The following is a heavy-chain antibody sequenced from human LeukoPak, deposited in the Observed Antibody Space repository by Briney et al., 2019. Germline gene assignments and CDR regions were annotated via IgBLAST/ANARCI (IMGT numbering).Heavy chain of an antibody. CDR1: RFTFRNYG. CDR3: ARGSGSYYNWLDP. Sequence: GGSLRLSCAASRFTFRNYGMHWVRQAPGKGLEWVAVVWYDGSRKYYADSVKGRFTISRDNFKNTLYLQMNSLRVDDTAVYYCARGSGSYYNWLDPCGQGTLVTVSS. V-gene: IGHV3-33*01. J-gene: IGHJ5*02. D-gene: IGHD3-10*01. CDR2: VWYDGSRK.